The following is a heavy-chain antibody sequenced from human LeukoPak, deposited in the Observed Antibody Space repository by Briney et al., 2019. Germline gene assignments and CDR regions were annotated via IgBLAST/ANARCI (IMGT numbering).Heavy chain of an antibody. Sequence: ASVNVSCKASGYTFTSYYMHWVRQAPGQGLELMGIINPSGGSTSYAQKFQGRVTMTRDTSTSTVYMELSSLRSEDTAVYYCARDRDFATSYYGMDVWGQGTTVTVSS. CDR3: ARDRDFATSYYGMDV. CDR1: GYTFTSYY. CDR2: INPSGGST. V-gene: IGHV1-46*01. J-gene: IGHJ6*02. D-gene: IGHD3-9*01.